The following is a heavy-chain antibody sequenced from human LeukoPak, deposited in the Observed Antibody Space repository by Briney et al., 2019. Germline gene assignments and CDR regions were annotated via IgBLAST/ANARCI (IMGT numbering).Heavy chain of an antibody. CDR1: GVTFSSHW. J-gene: IGHJ4*02. Sequence: PGGSLRLSCVVSGVTFSSHWMSWVRQAPGKGLEWVANIKQDGSERYYVDSVKGRFTISRDNAKNSVFLQMNSLRAEDTAVYYCARDPSLYSGTYDTYWGQGSLVTVSS. D-gene: IGHD1-26*01. V-gene: IGHV3-7*03. CDR3: ARDPSLYSGTYDTY. CDR2: IKQDGSER.